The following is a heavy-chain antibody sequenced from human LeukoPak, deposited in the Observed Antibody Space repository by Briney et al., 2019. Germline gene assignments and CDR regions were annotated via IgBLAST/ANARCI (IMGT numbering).Heavy chain of an antibody. Sequence: PSEPLSLTCAVYGGSFSGYYWSWIRQPPGKGLEWIGEINHSGRTNYNPSLTSRVTISVDTSKNQFSLKLSSVTAADTAVYYCARGGLRVRLRSFDPWGQGTLVTVSS. CDR3: ARGGLRVRLRSFDP. CDR1: GGSFSGYY. V-gene: IGHV4-34*01. D-gene: IGHD4-17*01. CDR2: INHSGRT. J-gene: IGHJ5*02.